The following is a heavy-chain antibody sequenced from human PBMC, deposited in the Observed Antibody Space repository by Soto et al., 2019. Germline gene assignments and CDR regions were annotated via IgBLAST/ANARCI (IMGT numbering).Heavy chain of an antibody. V-gene: IGHV6-1*01. CDR3: ASDSMGIADPDAFDI. D-gene: IGHD6-13*01. Sequence: SLSCAISGDSVSSNSAAWNWIRQSPSRGLEWLGRTYYRSKWYNDYAVSVKGRITINPDTSKNQFSLQLNSVTPEDTAVYYCASDSMGIADPDAFDIWGQRTMVTVSS. CDR2: TYYRSKWYN. CDR1: GDSVSSNSAA. J-gene: IGHJ3*02.